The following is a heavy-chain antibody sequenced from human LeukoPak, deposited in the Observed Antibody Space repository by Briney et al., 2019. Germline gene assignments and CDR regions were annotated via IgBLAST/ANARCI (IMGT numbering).Heavy chain of an antibody. J-gene: IGHJ6*02. CDR3: VRNNAMDV. Sequence: GGSLRLSCAASGFTLSNHWMTWVRQVPGRGPEWVANVNRDGSETYYLDSVKGRFTISRDNAKNSLYLQMNSLRAEDTALYYCVRNNAMDVWGQGTTVIVSS. V-gene: IGHV3-7*03. CDR1: GFTLSNHW. D-gene: IGHD2-8*01. CDR2: VNRDGSET.